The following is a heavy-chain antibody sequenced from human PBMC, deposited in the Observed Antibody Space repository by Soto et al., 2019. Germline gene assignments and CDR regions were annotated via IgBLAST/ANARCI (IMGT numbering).Heavy chain of an antibody. D-gene: IGHD2-2*01. CDR2: ISSGSGTI. Sequence: VQLVESGGGLVQPGGSLRLSCAASGFTFSSYSMNWVRQAPGKGLEWVSYISSGSGTIYYADSVKGRFTISRDNAKNSLYLQMDSLRAEDTAVYYATRSAYMDVWGTGTTVTVSS. J-gene: IGHJ6*03. CDR3: TRSAYMDV. V-gene: IGHV3-48*01. CDR1: GFTFSSYS.